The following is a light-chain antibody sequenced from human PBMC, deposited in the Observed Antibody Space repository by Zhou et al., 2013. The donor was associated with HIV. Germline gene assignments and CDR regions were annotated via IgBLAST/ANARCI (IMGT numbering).Light chain of an antibody. CDR1: QGISTW. V-gene: IGKV1-12*01. J-gene: IGKJ2*01. Sequence: DIQMTQSPSSVSASVGDRVTITCRASQGISTWLVWYQQKPGKAPNLLIYAASSLQSGVPSRFSGSGSGTNFTLTISSLQPEDFASYYCQQANSFPRTFGQGTKLEIK. CDR3: QQANSFPRT. CDR2: AAS.